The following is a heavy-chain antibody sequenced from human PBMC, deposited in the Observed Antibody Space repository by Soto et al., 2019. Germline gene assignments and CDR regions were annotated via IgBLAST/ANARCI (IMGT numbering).Heavy chain of an antibody. J-gene: IGHJ4*02. CDR3: ARVGTSTMIVDY. Sequence: QVQLQESGPGLVKPSQTLSLTCTVSGGSISSGGYYWGWIRQPPGKGLEWIGYIYYSGSTYYNPSLKSRVTISVDTSKNQFSLKLSSVTAADTAVYYCARVGTSTMIVDYWGQGTLVTVSS. CDR2: IYYSGST. CDR1: GGSISSGGYY. V-gene: IGHV4-31*03. D-gene: IGHD3-22*01.